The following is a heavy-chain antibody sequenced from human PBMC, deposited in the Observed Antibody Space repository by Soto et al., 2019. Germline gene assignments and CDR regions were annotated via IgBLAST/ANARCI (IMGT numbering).Heavy chain of an antibody. CDR3: ARVGYCSSTSCYWWFDP. J-gene: IGHJ5*02. Sequence: ASVKVSCKASGYTFTSYGISWVRQAPGQGLEWMGWISAYNGNTNYAQKLQGRVTMTTDTSTSTAYMELRSLRSDDTAVYYCARVGYCSSTSCYWWFDPWGQGTLVTVS. CDR1: GYTFTSYG. V-gene: IGHV1-18*04. CDR2: ISAYNGNT. D-gene: IGHD2-2*01.